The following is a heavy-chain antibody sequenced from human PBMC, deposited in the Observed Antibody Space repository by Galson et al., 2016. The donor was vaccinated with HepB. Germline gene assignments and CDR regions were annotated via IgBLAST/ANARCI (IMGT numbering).Heavy chain of an antibody. Sequence: CAISGDSVSSNIATWNWIRQSPSRGLEWLGRTYYRSTWYNDYAVSVKSRIIITPDTSKNQFSLQLKSVTPDDTAVYYCAREEGYYYYYGMDIWGQGTTVTVSS. V-gene: IGHV6-1*01. CDR3: AREEGYYYYYGMDI. CDR1: GDSVSSNIAT. CDR2: TYYRSTWYN. J-gene: IGHJ6*02.